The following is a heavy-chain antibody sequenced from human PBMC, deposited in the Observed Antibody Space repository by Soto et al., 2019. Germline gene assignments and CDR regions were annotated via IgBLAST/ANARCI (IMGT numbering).Heavy chain of an antibody. CDR3: ARLGYYDSSGYYYARWFDP. V-gene: IGHV4-59*08. D-gene: IGHD3-22*01. CDR1: CGSISSDY. Sequence: SETLSVTCTVSCGSISSDYWGWIRQPPGKGLEWIGYIYYSGSTNYNPSLKSRVTISVDTSKNQFSLKLSSVTAADTAVYYCARLGYYDSSGYYYARWFDPWGQGTLVTVS. J-gene: IGHJ5*02. CDR2: IYYSGST.